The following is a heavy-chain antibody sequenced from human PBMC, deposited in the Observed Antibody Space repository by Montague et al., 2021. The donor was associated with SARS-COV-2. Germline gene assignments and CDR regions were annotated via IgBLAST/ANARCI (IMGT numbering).Heavy chain of an antibody. CDR2: VYFSGTT. J-gene: IGHJ4*02. CDR3: ATLTQSNGDF. Sequence: SETLSLTCTVSSYSINSYYLGLIRQPTGKRLEWLGYVYFSGTTNYNPALNSRIAISVDTSKNQFSLRLDSVTAADTAIYYCATLTQSNGDFWGQGALVTV. D-gene: IGHD4/OR15-4a*01. V-gene: IGHV4-4*08. CDR1: SYSINSYY.